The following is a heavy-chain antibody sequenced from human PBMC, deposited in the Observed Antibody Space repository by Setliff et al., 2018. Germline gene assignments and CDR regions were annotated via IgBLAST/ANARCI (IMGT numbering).Heavy chain of an antibody. D-gene: IGHD5-12*01. CDR2: ISSSSSYI. Sequence: PGGSLRLSCAASGFTFSSYSMNWVRQAPGKGLEWVSSISSSSSYIYYADSVKGRFTISRDNAKNSLYLQMNSLRAEDTAVYYCARAPSTRGYSGYDSWGQGTLATVSS. CDR1: GFTFSSYS. V-gene: IGHV3-21*01. J-gene: IGHJ5*02. CDR3: ARAPSTRGYSGYDS.